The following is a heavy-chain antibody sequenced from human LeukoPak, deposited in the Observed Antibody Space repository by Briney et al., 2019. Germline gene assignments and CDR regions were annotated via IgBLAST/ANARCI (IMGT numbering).Heavy chain of an antibody. CDR3: AKGGESYRTGLDY. CDR1: GFTFSSYA. Sequence: GGSLRLSCAASGFTFSSYAMSWVRQAPGKGLEWFSAISGSGGRTYHADSVKGRFTISRDNSKNTLYLQMNSLRAEDTAVYYCAKGGESYRTGLDYWGQGTLVTVSS. V-gene: IGHV3-23*01. J-gene: IGHJ4*02. D-gene: IGHD1-26*01. CDR2: ISGSGGRT.